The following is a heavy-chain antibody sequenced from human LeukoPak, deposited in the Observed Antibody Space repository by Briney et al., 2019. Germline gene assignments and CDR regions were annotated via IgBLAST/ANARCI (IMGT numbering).Heavy chain of an antibody. CDR3: ARDSSSWYEALDAFDI. J-gene: IGHJ3*02. V-gene: IGHV4-38-2*02. CDR2: IYHSGSN. CDR1: GYSIISGYY. Sequence: TSETLSLTCTVSGYSIISGYYWGWIRQPPGKGLEWIGSIYHSGSNYYNPSLKSRVTISVDTSKNQLSLKLSSVTAADTAVYYCARDSSSWYEALDAFDIWGQGKMVTVSS. D-gene: IGHD6-13*01.